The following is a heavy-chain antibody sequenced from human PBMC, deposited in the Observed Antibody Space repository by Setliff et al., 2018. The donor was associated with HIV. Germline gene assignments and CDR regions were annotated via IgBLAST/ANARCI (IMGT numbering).Heavy chain of an antibody. V-gene: IGHV4-4*07. CDR2: LFSRGST. CDR3: ARAGEYGDFDGFDY. J-gene: IGHJ4*02. D-gene: IGHD4-17*01. Sequence: ETLSLTCTVSGGSISSYYWSWIRQPAGKGLEWIGRLFSRGSTNYNPSLMSRVTILVDSSKREVSLKLNSVTAADTAVYYCARAGEYGDFDGFDYWGQGTLVTVSS. CDR1: GGSISSYY.